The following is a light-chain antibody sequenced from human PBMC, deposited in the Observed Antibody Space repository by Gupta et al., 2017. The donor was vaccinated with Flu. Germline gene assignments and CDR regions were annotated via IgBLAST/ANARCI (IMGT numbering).Light chain of an antibody. J-gene: IGLJ2*01. CDR3: QSDDSSKSGVV. CDR2: GKS. V-gene: IGLV1-40*01. CDR1: SSNIGGGYD. Sequence: TISCTGSSSNIGGGYDLHCDQQHAGSAPNLLIYGKSSRPAGVPDRFSGSKSGTSASLAITGLQAEDEADYYCQSDDSSKSGVVFGGGTKLTVL.